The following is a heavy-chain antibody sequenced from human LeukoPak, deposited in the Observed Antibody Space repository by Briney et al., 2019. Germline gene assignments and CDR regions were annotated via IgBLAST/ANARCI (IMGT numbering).Heavy chain of an antibody. CDR1: GGSFSGYY. D-gene: IGHD6-13*01. Sequence: SETLSLTCAVYGGSFSGYYWSWIRQPPGKGLEWIGEINHSGSTNYNPSLKSRVTISVDTPKNQFSLKLSSVTAADTAVYYCARVGVAAADYWGQGTLVTVSS. CDR3: ARVGVAAADY. V-gene: IGHV4-34*01. J-gene: IGHJ4*02. CDR2: INHSGST.